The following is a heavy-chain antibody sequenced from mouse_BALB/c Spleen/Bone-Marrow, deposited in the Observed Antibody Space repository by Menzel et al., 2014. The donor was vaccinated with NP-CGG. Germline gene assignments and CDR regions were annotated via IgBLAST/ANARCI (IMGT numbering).Heavy chain of an antibody. J-gene: IGHJ2*01. CDR3: TRGGNWDDFDY. V-gene: IGHV5-17*02. CDR1: GFTFSSFG. Sequence: EVKLVESGGGLVQPGGSRKLSCAASGFTFSSFGMHWVRQAPEKGLEWVAYINSGSSTIYYADTVKGRFTISRDNPKNTLFLQMTSLRSEDTAMYYCTRGGNWDDFDYWGQVTILAVSS. CDR2: INSGSSTI. D-gene: IGHD4-1*01.